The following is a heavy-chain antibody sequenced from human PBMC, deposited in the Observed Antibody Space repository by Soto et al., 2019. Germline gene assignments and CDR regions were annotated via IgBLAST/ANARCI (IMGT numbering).Heavy chain of an antibody. CDR1: GYNFTTYV. V-gene: IGHV1-3*01. J-gene: IGHJ4*02. D-gene: IGHD6-19*01. CDR2: INCGSGTK. Sequence: QVQLVQSGAEVKQPGASASVSCKASGYNFTTYVVHWLRQAPGQGPEWMGWINCGSGTKVYSHKFQGRVTFTRDTSARTAYMDLNSLTSGDTAVYYCARRYTSGWTFDFWGRGTLVTVSS. CDR3: ARRYTSGWTFDF.